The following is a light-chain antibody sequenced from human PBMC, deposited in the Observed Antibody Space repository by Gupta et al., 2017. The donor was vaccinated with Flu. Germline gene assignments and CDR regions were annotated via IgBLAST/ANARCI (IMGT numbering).Light chain of an antibody. J-gene: IGKJ1*01. CDR1: QSVSSN. Sequence: EIVMTQSPATLSVSPGERATLSCRASQSVSSNVAWYQQKPGQAPRLLIYGASTRATGIPARFSGSGSGTEFTLTISSLQSEDFAVYYCQQYNNWPRWTFGQGTKVEIK. CDR2: GAS. V-gene: IGKV3-15*01. CDR3: QQYNNWPRWT.